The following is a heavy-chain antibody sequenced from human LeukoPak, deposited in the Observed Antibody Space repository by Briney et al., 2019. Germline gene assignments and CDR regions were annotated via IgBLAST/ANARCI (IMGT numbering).Heavy chain of an antibody. D-gene: IGHD3-3*01. CDR2: IDPSDSYP. J-gene: IGHJ6*02. CDR1: GDSFTSYW. Sequence: GEPLKVSGKGSGDSFTSYWISWVRQMPGKGMEWMGMIDPSDSYPNYSPSFQGHVTISADKSISTAYLQLSSLKASDTAMYYCARHPIFGVVIIPPPYYCGMDVWGQGTTVTVSS. V-gene: IGHV5-10-1*01. CDR3: ARHPIFGVVIIPPPYYCGMDV.